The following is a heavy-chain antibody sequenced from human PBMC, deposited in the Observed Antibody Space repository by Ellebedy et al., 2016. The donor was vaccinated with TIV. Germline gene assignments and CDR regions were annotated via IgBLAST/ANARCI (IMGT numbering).Heavy chain of an antibody. CDR1: GFSFRSYW. CDR3: ATDGSYGDYLSPTHAFVM. V-gene: IGHV3-7*01. Sequence: GGSLRLSCAGSGFSFRSYWMSWVRQAPGKGLEWVANINQDGSDKYYVDSVKGRFTISRDNAKNSLYLQMNSLRAEDTAVYYCATDGSYGDYLSPTHAFVMWGQGTMVTVSS. CDR2: INQDGSDK. D-gene: IGHD4-17*01. J-gene: IGHJ3*02.